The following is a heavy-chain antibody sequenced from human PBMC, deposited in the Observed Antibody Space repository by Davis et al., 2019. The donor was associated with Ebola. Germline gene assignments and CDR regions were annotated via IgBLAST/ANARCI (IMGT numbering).Heavy chain of an antibody. D-gene: IGHD5-12*01. V-gene: IGHV4-4*02. Sequence: SETLSLTCAVSGGSISSSNWWSWVRQPPGKGLEWIGEIYHSGSTNYNPSLKSRVTISVDTSKNQFSLKLSSVTAADTAVYYCARLYSGFVYYGMDVWGKGTTVTVSS. CDR2: IYHSGST. CDR3: ARLYSGFVYYGMDV. J-gene: IGHJ6*04. CDR1: GGSISSSNW.